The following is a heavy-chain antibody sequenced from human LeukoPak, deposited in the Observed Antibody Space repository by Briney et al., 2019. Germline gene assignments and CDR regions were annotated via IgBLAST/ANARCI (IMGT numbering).Heavy chain of an antibody. V-gene: IGHV3-48*03. D-gene: IGHD4-23*01. Sequence: HPGGSLRLSCAAAGFSFSTYDMNWVRQAPGKGLDYVSYISSSGTTKYYADSVKGRFTISRDNARNSLYLQMNSLRAEDTAVYYCARETPSYGGNVFDYWGQGTLVTVSS. J-gene: IGHJ4*02. CDR2: ISSSGTTK. CDR1: GFSFSTYD. CDR3: ARETPSYGGNVFDY.